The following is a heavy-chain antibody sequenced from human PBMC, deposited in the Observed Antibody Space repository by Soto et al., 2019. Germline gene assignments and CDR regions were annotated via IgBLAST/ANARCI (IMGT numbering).Heavy chain of an antibody. V-gene: IGHV3-15*07. Sequence: GGSLRLSCAASTFTFNNAWMSWVRQAPGKGLEWVGRIKSKTDGGTTDYAAPVKGRFSISRDDLKNTLYLQMNSLKTEDTAVYYCTTYTMSSGYYRYWCQGTLVTVSS. D-gene: IGHD3-22*01. CDR1: TFTFNNAW. J-gene: IGHJ4*02. CDR2: IKSKTDGGTT. CDR3: TTYTMSSGYYRY.